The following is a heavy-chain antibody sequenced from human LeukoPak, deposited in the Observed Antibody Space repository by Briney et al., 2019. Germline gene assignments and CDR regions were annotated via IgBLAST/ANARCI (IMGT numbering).Heavy chain of an antibody. CDR1: GYTFTSYD. CDR2: ISAYNGNT. V-gene: IGHV1-18*01. CDR3: ARARFNYYDSSGSNWFDP. D-gene: IGHD3-22*01. J-gene: IGHJ5*02. Sequence: ASVKVSCKASGYTFTSYDINWVRQATGQGLEWMGWISAYNGNTNYAQKLQGRVTMTTDASTSTAYMELRSLRSDDTAVYYCARARFNYYDSSGSNWFDPWGQGTLVTVSS.